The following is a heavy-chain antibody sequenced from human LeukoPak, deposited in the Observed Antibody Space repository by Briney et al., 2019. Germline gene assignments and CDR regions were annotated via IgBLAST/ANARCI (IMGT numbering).Heavy chain of an antibody. CDR3: ARDEARGAMAPPSGY. CDR1: GFTFSSYG. V-gene: IGHV3-30*03. D-gene: IGHD3-16*01. CDR2: ISYDGSNK. Sequence: GGSLRLSCAASGFTFSSYGMHWVRQAPGKGLEWVAVISYDGSNKYYADSVKGRFTISRDNSKNTLYLQMNSLRAEDTAVYYCARDEARGAMAPPSGYWGQGTLVTVSS. J-gene: IGHJ4*02.